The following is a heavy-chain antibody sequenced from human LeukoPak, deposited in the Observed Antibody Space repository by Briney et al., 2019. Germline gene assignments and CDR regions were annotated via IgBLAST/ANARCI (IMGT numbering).Heavy chain of an antibody. Sequence: PSETLSLTCAVYGGSFSGYYWSWIRQPPGKGLEWIGEINHSGSTNYNPSLKSRVTISVDTSKNQFSLKLSSVTAADTAVYYCAREWIQLWLRRPNYCDYWGQGTLVTVSS. CDR3: AREWIQLWLRRPNYCDY. CDR1: GGSFSGYY. D-gene: IGHD5-18*01. J-gene: IGHJ4*02. CDR2: INHSGST. V-gene: IGHV4-34*01.